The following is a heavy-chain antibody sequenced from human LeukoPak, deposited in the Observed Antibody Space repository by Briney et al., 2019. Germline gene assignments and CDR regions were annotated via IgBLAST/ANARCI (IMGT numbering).Heavy chain of an antibody. CDR3: ARSRGYYYMDV. V-gene: IGHV3-53*01. Sequence: QTGGSLRLSCAASGFTVSSNYMSWVRQAPGKGLEWVSVIYSGGSTYYADSVKGRFTISRDNSKNTLYLQMNNLRAEDTAVYYCARSRGYYYMDVWGEGTTVTISS. CDR2: IYSGGST. J-gene: IGHJ6*03. CDR1: GFTVSSNY.